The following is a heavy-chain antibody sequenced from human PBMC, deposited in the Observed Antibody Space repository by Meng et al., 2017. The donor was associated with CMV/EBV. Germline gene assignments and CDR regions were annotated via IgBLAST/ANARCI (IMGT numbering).Heavy chain of an antibody. Sequence: QVQMVQSGAEVKKPGASVKVSCKASGYTCSSYGISWVRQAPGQGLEWVGWISGYNGQTKYAQKFQDRVTMTTDTPTSTAYMELRSLRSDDTAVYYCARAPIFSGGDCSHWGQGTLVTVSS. CDR3: ARAPIFSGGDCSH. V-gene: IGHV1-18*01. CDR2: ISGYNGQT. CDR1: GYTCSSYG. J-gene: IGHJ4*02. D-gene: IGHD2-21*02.